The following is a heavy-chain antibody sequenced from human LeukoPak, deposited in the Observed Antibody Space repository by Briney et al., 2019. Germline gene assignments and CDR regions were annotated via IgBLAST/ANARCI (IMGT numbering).Heavy chain of an antibody. CDR1: GYTFTSYA. D-gene: IGHD6-19*01. J-gene: IGHJ5*02. CDR3: AREGSSSGWYIGSVDP. CDR2: INAGNGNT. Sequence: GASVKVSCKASGYTFTSYAMHWVRQAPGQRLEWMGWINAGNGNTKYSQKFQGRVTITRDTSASTAYMELSSLRSEDTAVYYCAREGSSSGWYIGSVDPWGQGTLVTVSS. V-gene: IGHV1-3*01.